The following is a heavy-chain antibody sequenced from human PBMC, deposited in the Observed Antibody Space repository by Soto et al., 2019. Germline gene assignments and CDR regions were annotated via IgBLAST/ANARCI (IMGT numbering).Heavy chain of an antibody. Sequence: QVQLVESGGGVVQPGKSLRLSCAASGFSFSSYGMHWVRQAPGKGLEWVAVIWYDGSNEDYADSVKGRFAISRDNSKNTLYLQMNRLRADDTAVYYFARDRDYYDNSGYALDIWGQGTVVTVSS. CDR1: GFSFSSYG. CDR2: IWYDGSNE. D-gene: IGHD3-22*01. V-gene: IGHV3-33*01. J-gene: IGHJ3*02. CDR3: ARDRDYYDNSGYALDI.